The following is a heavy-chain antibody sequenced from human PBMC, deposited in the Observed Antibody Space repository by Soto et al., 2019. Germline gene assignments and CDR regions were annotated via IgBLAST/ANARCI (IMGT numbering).Heavy chain of an antibody. CDR2: IYWGDDK. J-gene: IGHJ4*02. Sequence: QITLKESGPTLVKPTQTLPMTCTFSGFSLSTSGVGVAWIRQPPGKTLEWLALIYWGDDKRYLPSLKSRLTITKNTSKNQVIFTMTNMDPVDTATYYCEHTMDNLGSGYFDYRGPGTLVTVSS. D-gene: IGHD7-27*01. CDR1: GFSLSTSGVG. V-gene: IGHV2-5*02. CDR3: EHTMDNLGSGYFDY.